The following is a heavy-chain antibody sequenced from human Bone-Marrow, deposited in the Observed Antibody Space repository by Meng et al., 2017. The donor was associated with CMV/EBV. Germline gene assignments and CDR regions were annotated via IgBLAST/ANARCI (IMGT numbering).Heavy chain of an antibody. Sequence: SVKVSCKASGGTFSSCAISWVRQAPGQGLEWMGGIIPIFGTEHCAQKFQGRVTITTDESTSTAYMELISLRSEDTAVYYCSRVGFHSSSLLSGGFDIWGQGTMVTVSS. J-gene: IGHJ3*02. CDR3: SRVGFHSSSLLSGGFDI. D-gene: IGHD6-6*01. CDR2: IIPIFGTE. CDR1: GGTFSSCA. V-gene: IGHV1-69*05.